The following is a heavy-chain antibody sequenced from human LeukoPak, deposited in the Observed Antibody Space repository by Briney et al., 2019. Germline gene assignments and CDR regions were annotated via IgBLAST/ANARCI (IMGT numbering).Heavy chain of an antibody. J-gene: IGHJ4*02. D-gene: IGHD2-2*01. V-gene: IGHV4-34*01. CDR2: INHSGST. Sequence: SETLSLTCAVYGGSFSGYYWSWIRQPPGKGLEWIGEINHSGSTNYNPSLKSRVTISVDTSKNQFSLKLSSVTAADTAVYHCAVVPAASSYYFDYWGQGTLVTVSS. CDR3: AVVPAASSYYFDY. CDR1: GGSFSGYY.